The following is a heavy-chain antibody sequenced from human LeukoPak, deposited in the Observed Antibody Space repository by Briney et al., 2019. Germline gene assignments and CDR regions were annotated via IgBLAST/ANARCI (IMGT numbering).Heavy chain of an antibody. CDR1: GFTFSSYA. Sequence: HPGGSLRLSCAASGFTFSSYAMHWVRQAPGKGLEWVAVISYDGSNKYYADSVKGRFTISRDNSKNTLYLQMNSLRAEDTAVYYCARENWNPLIVYYYYGMDVWGQGTLVTVSS. V-gene: IGHV3-30-3*01. D-gene: IGHD1-1*01. CDR3: ARENWNPLIVYYYYGMDV. J-gene: IGHJ6*02. CDR2: ISYDGSNK.